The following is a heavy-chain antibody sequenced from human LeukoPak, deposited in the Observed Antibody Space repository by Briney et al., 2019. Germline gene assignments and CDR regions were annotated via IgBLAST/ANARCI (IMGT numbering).Heavy chain of an antibody. J-gene: IGHJ4*02. D-gene: IGHD5-24*01. CDR1: GFIFSSYG. CDR2: ISYVGSDK. Sequence: GGSLRLSCAASGFIFSSYGMHWVRQAPGKGLEWVAVISYVGSDKYYTDSVRGRFTISRDNSKTTLYLQMNSLRTEDTAVYYCAKGGEMGTIRGYFDYLGQGTLVTVSS. CDR3: AKGGEMGTIRGYFDY. V-gene: IGHV3-30*18.